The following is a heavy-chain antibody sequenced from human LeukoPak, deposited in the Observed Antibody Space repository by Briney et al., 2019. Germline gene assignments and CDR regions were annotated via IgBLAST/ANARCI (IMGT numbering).Heavy chain of an antibody. CDR2: IYYSGST. Sequence: PSETLSFTCTVSGGSISSYYWSWIRQPPGKGLEWIGYIYYSGSTNYNPSLKSRVTISVDTSKNQFSLKLSSVTAADTAVYYCARRPWQQLAFFDYWGQGTLVTVSS. J-gene: IGHJ4*02. V-gene: IGHV4-59*01. D-gene: IGHD1-1*01. CDR3: ARRPWQQLAFFDY. CDR1: GGSISSYY.